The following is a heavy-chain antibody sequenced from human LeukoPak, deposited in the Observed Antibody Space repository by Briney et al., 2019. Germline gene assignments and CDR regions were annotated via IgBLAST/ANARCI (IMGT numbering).Heavy chain of an antibody. CDR3: ARVLDYYDSSGHYYYYGMDV. V-gene: IGHV4-59*01. J-gene: IGHJ6*02. D-gene: IGHD3-22*01. CDR2: IYHSGTT. Sequence: SETLSLTCSVSGVSINVYYWNWIRQPPGKGLEWIGYIYHSGTTNYNPSLKSRVTISVDTSKNQFSLKLSSVTAADTAVYYCARVLDYYDSSGHYYYYGMDVWGQGTTVTVSS. CDR1: GVSINVYY.